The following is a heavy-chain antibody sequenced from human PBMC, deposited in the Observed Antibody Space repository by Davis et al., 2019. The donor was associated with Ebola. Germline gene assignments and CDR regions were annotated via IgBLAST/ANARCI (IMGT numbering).Heavy chain of an antibody. CDR1: GGSISSSSYY. V-gene: IGHV4-39*07. J-gene: IGHJ4*02. D-gene: IGHD2/OR15-2a*01. Sequence: GSLRLSCTVSGGSISSSSYYWGWIRQPPGKGLEWIGSIYYSGSTNYNPSLKSRVTISVDTSKNQFSLKLSSVTAADTAVYYCARDWVSLTSANSFPFQNWGQGTLVTVSS. CDR2: IYYSGST. CDR3: ARDWVSLTSANSFPFQN.